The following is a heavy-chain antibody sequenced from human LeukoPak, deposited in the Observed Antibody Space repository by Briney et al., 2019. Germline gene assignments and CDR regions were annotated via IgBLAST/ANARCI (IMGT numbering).Heavy chain of an antibody. J-gene: IGHJ4*02. CDR2: IYTSGST. D-gene: IGHD3-10*01. CDR1: GGSISSYY. V-gene: IGHV4-4*07. CDR3: AREGYYGSGSRLRYYFDY. Sequence: SETLSLTCTVSGGSISSYYWSWIRQPAGKGLEWIGRIYTSGSTNYNPSLKSRATMSVDTSKNQFSLKLSSVTAADTAVYYCAREGYYGSGSRLRYYFDYWGQGTLVTVSS.